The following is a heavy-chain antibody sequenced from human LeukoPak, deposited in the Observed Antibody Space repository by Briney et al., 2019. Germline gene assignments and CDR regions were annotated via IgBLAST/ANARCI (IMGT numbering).Heavy chain of an antibody. CDR1: GGSISSYY. Sequence: SETLSLTCTVSGGSISSYYWSWIRQPPGKGLEWIGYIYYSGSTNYIPSLKSRVTISVDTSKNQFSLKLSSVTAADTAVYYCARQPGGNGYFDYWGQGTLVTVSS. CDR2: IYYSGST. J-gene: IGHJ4*02. V-gene: IGHV4-59*08. D-gene: IGHD2-15*01. CDR3: ARQPGGNGYFDY.